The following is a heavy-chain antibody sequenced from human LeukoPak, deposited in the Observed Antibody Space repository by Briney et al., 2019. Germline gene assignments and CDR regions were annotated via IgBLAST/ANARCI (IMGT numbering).Heavy chain of an antibody. Sequence: SVKVSCKASGGTFSSYAISWVRQAPGQGLEWMRGIIPIFGTANYAQKFQGRVTITTDESTSTAYMELSSLRSEDTAVYYCASTRRTAMPSYYFDYWGQGTLVTVSS. V-gene: IGHV1-69*05. CDR3: ASTRRTAMPSYYFDY. D-gene: IGHD5-18*01. J-gene: IGHJ4*02. CDR1: GGTFSSYA. CDR2: IIPIFGTA.